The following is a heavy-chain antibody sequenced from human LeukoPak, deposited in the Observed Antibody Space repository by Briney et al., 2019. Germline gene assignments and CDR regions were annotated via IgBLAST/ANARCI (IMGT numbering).Heavy chain of an antibody. J-gene: IGHJ6*02. CDR1: GFTFSSYW. CDR2: ISSSGSTI. D-gene: IGHD1-14*01. V-gene: IGHV3-48*04. CDR3: ARDRGITYYYYGMDV. Sequence: QSGGSLRLSCAASGFTFSSYWMSWVRQAPGKGLEWVSYISSSGSTIYYADSVKGRFTISRDNAKNSLYLQMNSLRAEDTAVYYCARDRGITYYYYGMDVWGQGTTVTVSS.